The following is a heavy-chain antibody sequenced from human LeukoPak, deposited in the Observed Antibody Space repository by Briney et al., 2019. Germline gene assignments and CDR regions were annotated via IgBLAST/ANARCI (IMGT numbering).Heavy chain of an antibody. V-gene: IGHV4-38-2*02. J-gene: IGHJ6*03. CDR1: GYSISSGYY. CDR3: ARHSHVAAGPNYYYYYMDV. D-gene: IGHD6-13*01. CDR2: SGST. Sequence: SETLSLTCTVSGYSISSGYYWGWIRQPPGKGLEWTGSSGSTYYNPSLKSRVTISVDTSKNQFSLKLSSVTAADTAVYYCARHSHVAAGPNYYYYYMDVWGKGTTVTISS.